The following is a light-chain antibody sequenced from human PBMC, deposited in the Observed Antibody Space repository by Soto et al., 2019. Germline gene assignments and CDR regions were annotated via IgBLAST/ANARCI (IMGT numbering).Light chain of an antibody. Sequence: SYALTQPPSVSVAPGQTARITCDGNNIGSESVHWYQQKPGQAPVLVVYDDSDRPSGIPERFSGSSSGNTATLTITRVEAGDEADFYCQVWDSSTDQPVFGTGTKLTGL. CDR3: QVWDSSTDQPV. J-gene: IGLJ1*01. CDR2: DDS. V-gene: IGLV3-21*02. CDR1: NIGSES.